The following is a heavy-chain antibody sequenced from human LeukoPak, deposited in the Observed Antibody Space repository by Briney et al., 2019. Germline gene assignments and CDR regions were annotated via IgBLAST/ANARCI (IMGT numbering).Heavy chain of an antibody. J-gene: IGHJ3*02. CDR3: AKDPRNILTGDFDDFDI. D-gene: IGHD3-9*01. CDR1: GYTSSNYC. CDR2: FNPTYSIP. Sequence: ASVKVSCKASGYTSSNYCIHWLRQAPGQGFEWMGIFNPTYSIPTYAPTFEGRVTMTSDVSTSTFYMDLSTLRSEDTAVYFCAKDPRNILTGDFDDFDIWGQGTMVIVSS. V-gene: IGHV1-46*01.